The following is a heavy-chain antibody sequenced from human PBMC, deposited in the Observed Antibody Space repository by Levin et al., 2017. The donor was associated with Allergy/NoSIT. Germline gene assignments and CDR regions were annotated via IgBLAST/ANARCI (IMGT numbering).Heavy chain of an antibody. V-gene: IGHV4-34*01. CDR1: GGSFSGYY. D-gene: IGHD3-22*01. Sequence: PSETLSLTCAVYGGSFSGYYWSWIRQPPGKGLEWIGEINHSGSTNYNPSLKSRVTISVDTSKNQFSLKLSSVTAADTAVYYCARGPYSGYADYWGQGTLVTVSS. CDR2: INHSGST. CDR3: ARGPYSGYADY. J-gene: IGHJ4*02.